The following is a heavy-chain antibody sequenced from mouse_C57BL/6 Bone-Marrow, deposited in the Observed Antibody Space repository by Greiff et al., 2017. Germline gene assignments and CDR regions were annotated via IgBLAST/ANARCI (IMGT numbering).Heavy chain of an antibody. D-gene: IGHD4-1*01. CDR1: GYTFTNYW. V-gene: IGHV1-63*01. J-gene: IGHJ2*01. CDR2: IYPGGGYT. Sequence: QVQLQQSGAELVRPGTSVKMSCKASGYTFTNYWIGWAKQRPGHGLEWIGDIYPGGGYTNYNEKFKGKATLTAEKSSSTAYMQFSSLTSEDSAIYYCARLTGTGYYFDSWGQGTTRTVSS. CDR3: ARLTGTGYYFDS.